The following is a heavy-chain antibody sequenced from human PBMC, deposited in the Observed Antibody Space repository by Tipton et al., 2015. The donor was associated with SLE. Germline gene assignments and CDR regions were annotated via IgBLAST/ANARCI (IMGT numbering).Heavy chain of an antibody. D-gene: IGHD5-18*01. CDR3: TRALGYSYGYGYYFDY. J-gene: IGHJ4*02. V-gene: IGHV3-49*04. CDR2: IRSKAYGGTT. Sequence: SLRLSCAASGFTFGSYWMSWVRQAPGKGLEWVGFIRSKAYGGTTEYAASVKGRFTISRDDSKSTAYLQMNSLKTEDTAVYYCTRALGYSYGYGYYFDYWGQGTLVTVSS. CDR1: GFTFGSYW.